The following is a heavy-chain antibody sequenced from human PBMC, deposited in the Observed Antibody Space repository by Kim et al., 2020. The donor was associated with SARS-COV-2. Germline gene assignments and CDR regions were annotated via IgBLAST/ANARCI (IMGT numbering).Heavy chain of an antibody. J-gene: IGHJ4*02. CDR3: ARPCSSTSCSLDY. V-gene: IGHV4-34*01. Sequence: NPSLKSRVTISVDTSKNQFSLKLSSVTAADTAVYYCARPCSSTSCSLDYWGQGTLVTVSS. D-gene: IGHD2-2*01.